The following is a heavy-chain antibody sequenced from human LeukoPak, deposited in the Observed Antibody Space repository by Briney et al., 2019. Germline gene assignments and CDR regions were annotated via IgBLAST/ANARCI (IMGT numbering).Heavy chain of an antibody. CDR1: EFTFTHYA. CDR2: IYSGGST. D-gene: IGHD3-22*01. V-gene: IGHV3-53*01. CDR3: ASRNYYDSSGLLDY. J-gene: IGHJ4*02. Sequence: PGRSLRLSCAASEFTFTHYAMHWVRQAPGKGLEWVSVIYSGGSTYYADSVKGRFTISRDNSKNTLYLQMNSLRAEDTAVYYCASRNYYDSSGLLDYWGQGTLVTVSS.